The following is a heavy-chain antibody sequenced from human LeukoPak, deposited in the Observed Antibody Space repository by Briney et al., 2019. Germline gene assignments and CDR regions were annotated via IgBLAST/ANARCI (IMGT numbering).Heavy chain of an antibody. CDR3: AKVSYDRYYFDY. V-gene: IGHV3-9*01. J-gene: IGHJ4*02. Sequence: PLSLFCGPWGFIHYVYAMLGPRHAREGAVEWGSGISLNSGNIGYADSVKGRFTISRDHAKNSLYLQMNSLRAEDTAWYYWAKVSYDRYYFDYWGEGTLVTVSS. D-gene: IGHD3-10*02. CDR1: GFIHYVYA. CDR2: ISLNSGNI.